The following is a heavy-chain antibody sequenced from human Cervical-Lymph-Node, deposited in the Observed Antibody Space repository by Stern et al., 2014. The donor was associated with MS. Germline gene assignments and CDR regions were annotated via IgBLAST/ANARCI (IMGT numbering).Heavy chain of an antibody. J-gene: IGHJ4*02. CDR2: IFPSDSET. V-gene: IGHV5-51*01. D-gene: IGHD3-22*01. CDR3: GREVALTAGLLGF. CDR1: GYSFSSYW. Sequence: EVQLVQSGAEVKKPGESLKIACKGSGYSFSSYWIAWGRQMPGKGLEWMGLIFPSDSETRYSPYFEGQVTISVDKSTSTAYLHWSSLKASDTARYYCGREVALTAGLLGFWGQGTQVIVS.